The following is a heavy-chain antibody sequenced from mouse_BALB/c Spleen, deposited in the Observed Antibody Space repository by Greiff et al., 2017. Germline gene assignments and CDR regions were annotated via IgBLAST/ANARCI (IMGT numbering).Heavy chain of an antibody. CDR3: RRDWDVLDY. J-gene: IGHJ2*01. Sequence: VQLQQSAAELARPGASVKMSCKASGYTFTSYTMHWVKQRPGQGLEWIGYINPSSGYTEYNQKFKDKTTLTADKSSSTAYMQLSSLTSEDSAVYCCRRDWDVLDYWGQGTTLTVSS. CDR2: INPSSGYT. CDR1: GYTFTSYT. D-gene: IGHD4-1*01. V-gene: IGHV1-4*02.